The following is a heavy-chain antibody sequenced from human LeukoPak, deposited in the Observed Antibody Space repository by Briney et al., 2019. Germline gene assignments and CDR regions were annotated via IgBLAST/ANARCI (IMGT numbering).Heavy chain of an antibody. CDR1: GGSISSYY. CDR3: ASLSSDFWSGYYPDY. CDR2: IYYSGNT. J-gene: IGHJ4*02. Sequence: SETLSLTCTVSGGSISSYYWSWIRQPPGKGLEWIASIYYSGNTYYNASLKSRVIISVDTFKNQFSLKLSSVIAADTAVYYCASLSSDFWSGYYPDYWGQGTLVTVSS. V-gene: IGHV4-39*01. D-gene: IGHD3-3*01.